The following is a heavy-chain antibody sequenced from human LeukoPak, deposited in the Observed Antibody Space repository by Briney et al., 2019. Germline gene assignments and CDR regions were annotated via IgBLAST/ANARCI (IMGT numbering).Heavy chain of an antibody. Sequence: PGGSLRLSCAASGFTFSSYGMHWVRQAPGKGLEGVAVIWYDGSNKYYADSVKGRFTISRDNSKNTLYLQMNSLRAEDTAVYYCAKGWHCSGGSCPQTYYYYMDVWGKGTTVTVSS. D-gene: IGHD2-15*01. J-gene: IGHJ6*03. CDR1: GFTFSSYG. V-gene: IGHV3-33*06. CDR2: IWYDGSNK. CDR3: AKGWHCSGGSCPQTYYYYMDV.